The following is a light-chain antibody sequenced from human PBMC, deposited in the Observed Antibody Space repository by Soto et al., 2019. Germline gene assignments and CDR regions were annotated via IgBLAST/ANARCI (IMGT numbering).Light chain of an antibody. J-gene: IGKJ3*01. CDR1: QSVSSSY. CDR2: GAS. Sequence: EIVWTQSPGTLSLSPGERATLSCRASQSVSSSYLAWYQKKPGQAPRLLIYGASSRATGIPDRFSGSGSGTDFNLTISRLETEDFAVYECQQYGSSPQTFGPGTKVDIK. CDR3: QQYGSSPQT. V-gene: IGKV3-20*01.